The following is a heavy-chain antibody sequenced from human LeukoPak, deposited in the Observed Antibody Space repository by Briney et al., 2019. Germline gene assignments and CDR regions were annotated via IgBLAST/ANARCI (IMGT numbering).Heavy chain of an antibody. CDR3: ARAYNWNFVAGNDY. J-gene: IGHJ4*02. D-gene: IGHD1-7*01. CDR2: ISAYNGNT. CDR1: AYAFTING. V-gene: IGHV1-18*01. Sequence: AAGTVTCTASAYAFTINGNSRGRDPQAQGMEWMGRISAYNGNTNYGEKLQGRVTMTTDTSTSTAYMELTSLRSDDTAVDYCARAYNWNFVAGNDYWGQGTLVTVSS.